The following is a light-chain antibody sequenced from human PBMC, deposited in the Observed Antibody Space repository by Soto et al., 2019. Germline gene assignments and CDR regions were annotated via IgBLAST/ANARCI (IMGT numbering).Light chain of an antibody. Sequence: DIVLTQSPDSLAVSLGARATINCKSSQSVLFSSNNKNYLAWFQQKPRQPPKLLLSWASTRESGVPDRFSGSGSGTDFTLTISSLQAEDVAVYYCQQYYTTPLTFGGGTKVDIK. CDR1: QSVLFSSNNKNY. CDR2: WAS. CDR3: QQYYTTPLT. V-gene: IGKV4-1*01. J-gene: IGKJ4*01.